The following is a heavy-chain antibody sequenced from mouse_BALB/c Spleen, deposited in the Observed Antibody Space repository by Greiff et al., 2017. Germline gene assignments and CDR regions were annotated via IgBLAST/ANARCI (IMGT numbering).Heavy chain of an antibody. D-gene: IGHD2-10*01. CDR2: INPSSGYT. V-gene: IGHV1-4*01. CDR3: ARSAYYGNYWFAY. Sequence: VQLQESGAELARPGASVKMSCKASGYTFTSYTMHWVKQRPGQGLEWIGYINPSSGYTNYNQKFKDKATLTADKSSSTAYMQLSSLTSEDSAVYYCARSAYYGNYWFAYWGQGTLGTVSA. CDR1: GYTFTSYT. J-gene: IGHJ3*01.